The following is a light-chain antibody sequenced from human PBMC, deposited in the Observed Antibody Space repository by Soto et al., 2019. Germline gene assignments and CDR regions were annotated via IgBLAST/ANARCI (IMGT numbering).Light chain of an antibody. Sequence: QSVLTQPPSASGTPGQRVTISCSGSSSSIGRNTVKWYRQLPGTAPKLVIGSSDQRPSVVPDRFSGSQSGTSASLAINELQSEDDADYICAAWDDSLNAWAFGGGTKLTVL. CDR2: SSD. CDR1: SSSIGRNT. J-gene: IGLJ3*02. CDR3: AAWDDSLNAWA. V-gene: IGLV1-44*01.